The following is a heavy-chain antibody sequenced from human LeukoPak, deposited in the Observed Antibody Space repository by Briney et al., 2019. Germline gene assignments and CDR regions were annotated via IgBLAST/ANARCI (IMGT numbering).Heavy chain of an antibody. Sequence: ASVKVSCKASGYTFTSYGISWVRQAPGQGLEWMGWISAYNGNTNYAQKFQGRVTITADKSTSTAYMELSSLRSEDTAVYYCARGVRIAVAGYIDYWGQGTLVTVSS. V-gene: IGHV1-18*01. D-gene: IGHD6-19*01. J-gene: IGHJ4*02. CDR3: ARGVRIAVAGYIDY. CDR1: GYTFTSYG. CDR2: ISAYNGNT.